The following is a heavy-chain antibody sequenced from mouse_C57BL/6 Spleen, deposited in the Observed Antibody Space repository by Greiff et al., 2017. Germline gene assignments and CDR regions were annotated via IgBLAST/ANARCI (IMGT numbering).Heavy chain of an antibody. Sequence: EVQVVESEGGLVQPGSSMKLSCTASGFTFSDYYMAWVRQVPEKGLEWVANINYDGSSTYYLDSLKSRFIISRDNAKNILYLQMSSLKSEDTATYYCARGYGSSYTWFAYWGQGTLVTVSA. CDR3: ARGYGSSYTWFAY. CDR1: GFTFSDYY. V-gene: IGHV5-16*01. CDR2: INYDGSST. D-gene: IGHD1-1*01. J-gene: IGHJ3*01.